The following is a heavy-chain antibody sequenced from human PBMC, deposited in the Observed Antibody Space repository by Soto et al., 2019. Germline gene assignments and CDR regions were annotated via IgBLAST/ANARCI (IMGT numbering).Heavy chain of an antibody. CDR3: ARAPYYGSGSYYID. CDR1: GFTFSDYY. D-gene: IGHD3-10*01. V-gene: IGHV3-74*01. Sequence: GGSLRLSCAASGFTFSDYYMSWLRQAPGKGLVWVSRINSDGSSTSYADSVKGRFTISRDNAKNTLYLQMNSLRAEDTAVYYCARAPYYGSGSYYIDWGQGTLVTVSS. CDR2: INSDGSST. J-gene: IGHJ4*02.